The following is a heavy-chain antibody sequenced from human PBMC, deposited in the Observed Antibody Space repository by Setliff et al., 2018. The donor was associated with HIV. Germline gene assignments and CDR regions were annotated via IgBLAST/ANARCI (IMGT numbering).Heavy chain of an antibody. CDR1: GFTFSNYW. J-gene: IGHJ1*01. Sequence: PGGSLRLPCAASGFTFSNYWMNWVRQAPGKGLEWVANIKQDGSGKYYVDSVKGRFTIPRDNAKNSLSLQMNSLRAEDTAVYYCAGDSSSWSWAEYFQFWGQGTPVTVSS. CDR3: AGDSSSWSWAEYFQF. D-gene: IGHD6-13*01. CDR2: IKQDGSGK. V-gene: IGHV3-7*01.